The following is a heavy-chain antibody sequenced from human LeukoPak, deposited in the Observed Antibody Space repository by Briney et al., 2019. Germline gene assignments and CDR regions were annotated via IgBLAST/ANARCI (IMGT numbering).Heavy chain of an antibody. Sequence: GGSLRLSCAASGFTFSSYRMTWVRQAPGKGLEWVSSISSSSSYIYYADSVKGRFTISRDNAKNSLYLQMNSLRAEDTAVYYCARKSRDGYNYHFDYWGQGTLVTVSS. CDR2: ISSSSSYI. V-gene: IGHV3-21*01. J-gene: IGHJ4*02. D-gene: IGHD5-24*01. CDR1: GFTFSSYR. CDR3: ARKSRDGYNYHFDY.